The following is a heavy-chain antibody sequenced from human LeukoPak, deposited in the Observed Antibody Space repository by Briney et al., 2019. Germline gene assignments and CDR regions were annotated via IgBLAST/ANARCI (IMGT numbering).Heavy chain of an antibody. J-gene: IGHJ3*02. Sequence: SETLSLTCAVYGGSFSGYYWSWIRQPPGKGLEWIGEINHSGSTNYNPSLKSRVTISVDTSKNQFSLKLSSVTAADTAVYYCAGGDGDYSGAERTETAHAFDIWGQGTMVTVSS. D-gene: IGHD4-17*01. CDR3: AGGDGDYSGAERTETAHAFDI. CDR2: INHSGST. CDR1: GGSFSGYY. V-gene: IGHV4-34*01.